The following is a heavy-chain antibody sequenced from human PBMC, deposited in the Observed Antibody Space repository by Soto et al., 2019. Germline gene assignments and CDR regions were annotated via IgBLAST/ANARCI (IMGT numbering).Heavy chain of an antibody. CDR1: GYTFTSYG. CDR3: ARDGQTYDYYFFDN. CDR2: INPSDGST. Sequence: GASVKVSCKASGYTFTSYGISWVLQAPGQGLEWMGIINPSDGSTRYAQKLQGRVTMTRDTSTSTVYMELNSLISEDTAVYYCARDGQTYDYYFFDNWGQGTLVTVSS. V-gene: IGHV1-46*01. J-gene: IGHJ4*02. D-gene: IGHD5-12*01.